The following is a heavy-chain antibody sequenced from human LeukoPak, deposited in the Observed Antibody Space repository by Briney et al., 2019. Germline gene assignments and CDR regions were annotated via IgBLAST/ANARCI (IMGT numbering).Heavy chain of an antibody. CDR3: AKRTRGYSYGTLGY. CDR2: ISGGGDGA. V-gene: IGHV3-23*01. J-gene: IGHJ4*02. CDR1: GFSFSTCA. Sequence: GGSLRLSCAASGFSFSTCAMNWVRQAPGKGLEWVSTISGGGDGALYADSVKGRFTIPRDNSKNTLFLQMNSLRAEDTAVYYCAKRTRGYSYGTLGYWGQGTLVTVSS. D-gene: IGHD5-18*01.